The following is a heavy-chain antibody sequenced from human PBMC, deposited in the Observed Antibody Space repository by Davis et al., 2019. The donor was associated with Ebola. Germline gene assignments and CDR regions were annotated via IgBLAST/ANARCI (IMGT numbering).Heavy chain of an antibody. CDR2: IKQDGGEK. CDR3: AREKSGYYQVFDY. CDR1: GFIFSSHW. D-gene: IGHD3-22*01. J-gene: IGHJ4*02. Sequence: GESLKISCAASGFIFSSHWMSWVRQAPGKGLEWVANIKQDGGEKYYVDSVKGRFTISRDNAKNSLYLQMNSLRAEDTAVYYCAREKSGYYQVFDYWGQGTLVTVSS. V-gene: IGHV3-7*01.